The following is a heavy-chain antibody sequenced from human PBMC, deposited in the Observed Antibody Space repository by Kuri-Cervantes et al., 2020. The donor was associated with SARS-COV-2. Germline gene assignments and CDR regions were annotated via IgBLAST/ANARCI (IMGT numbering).Heavy chain of an antibody. D-gene: IGHD1-26*01. CDR3: ARTRGSYYTDAFEL. J-gene: IGHJ3*01. CDR2: IYPTDSDT. Sequence: GGSLRLSCKGSGFRFTTYWIGWVRQMPGKGLEWMAIIYPTDSDTRYSPSFQGQVTISADKSISTAYLQWSSLKASDSAMYYCARTRGSYYTDAFELWGRGTMVTVSS. V-gene: IGHV5-51*01. CDR1: GFRFTTYW.